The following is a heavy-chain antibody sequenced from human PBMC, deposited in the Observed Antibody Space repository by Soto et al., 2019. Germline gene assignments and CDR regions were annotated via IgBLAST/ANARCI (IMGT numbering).Heavy chain of an antibody. CDR1: GFTFTTYN. D-gene: IGHD1-1*01. CDR3: AREIQVEGLDY. Sequence: PGGSLRLSCAASGFTFTTYNMNWVRQAPGKGLEWVSYISSSSDTIFYSDSVKGRFTISRDNAKTSLYLQMNNLRDEDTAVYYCAREIQVEGLDYWGQGTLVTVS. J-gene: IGHJ4*02. CDR2: ISSSSDTI. V-gene: IGHV3-48*02.